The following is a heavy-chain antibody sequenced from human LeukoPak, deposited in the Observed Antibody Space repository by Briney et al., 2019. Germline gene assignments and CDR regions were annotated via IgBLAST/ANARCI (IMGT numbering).Heavy chain of an antibody. D-gene: IGHD4-17*01. V-gene: IGHV4-34*01. CDR2: INHSRGT. CDR3: ARLHFGDYSALYYLDY. Sequence: SETLSLTCTVSGGSISSYYWTWIRQPPGKGLEWIGEINHSRGTNYNPSLKSRVTMTVDTSNNQFSLNLRSVTAADTAVYYCARLHFGDYSALYYLDYWGQGVLVTVSS. J-gene: IGHJ4*02. CDR1: GGSISSYY.